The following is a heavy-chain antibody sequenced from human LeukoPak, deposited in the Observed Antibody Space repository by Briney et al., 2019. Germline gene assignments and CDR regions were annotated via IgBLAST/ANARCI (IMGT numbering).Heavy chain of an antibody. Sequence: GGSLRLSCAASGFNFSTYGIHWVRQAPGKGLEWVAFIRYDGSNKYYADSVKGRFTISRDNAKNSLYLQMNSLRAEDTAVYYCARGQDTVVTSRDAFDIWGQGTMVTVSS. CDR3: ARGQDTVVTSRDAFDI. V-gene: IGHV3-30*02. CDR1: GFNFSTYG. CDR2: IRYDGSNK. D-gene: IGHD4-23*01. J-gene: IGHJ3*02.